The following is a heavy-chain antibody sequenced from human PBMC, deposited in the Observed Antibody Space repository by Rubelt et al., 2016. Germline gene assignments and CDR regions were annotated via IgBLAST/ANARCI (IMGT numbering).Heavy chain of an antibody. CDR2: INHSGST. CDR1: GGSFSGYY. J-gene: IGHJ6*02. Sequence: GLLKPSETLSLTCAVYGGSFSGYYWSWIRQPPGKGLEWIGEINHSGSTNYNPSLKSRVTISVDTSKNQFSLKLSSVTAADTAVYYCARGRRRYSSSWGYYYYGMDAWGQGTTVNVSS. V-gene: IGHV4-34*01. D-gene: IGHD6-13*01. CDR3: ARGRRRYSSSWGYYYYGMDA.